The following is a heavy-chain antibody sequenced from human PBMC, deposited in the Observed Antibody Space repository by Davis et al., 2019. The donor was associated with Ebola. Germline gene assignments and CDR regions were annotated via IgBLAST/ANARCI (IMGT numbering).Heavy chain of an antibody. CDR3: ARIGSSGWPEEFNFDY. D-gene: IGHD6-19*01. V-gene: IGHV2-26*01. CDR2: IFSNDEK. CDR1: GFSLSNARIG. Sequence: SGPTLVKPTETLTLTCTVSGFSLSNARIGVSWIRQPPGKALEWLAHIFSNDEKSYSTSLKSRLTISKDPSKSQVVLTMTKLDPVDTATYYCARIGSSGWPEEFNFDYWGQGTLVTVSS. J-gene: IGHJ4*02.